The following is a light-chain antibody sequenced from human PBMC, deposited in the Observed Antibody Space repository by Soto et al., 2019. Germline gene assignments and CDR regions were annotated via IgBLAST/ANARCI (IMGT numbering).Light chain of an antibody. CDR2: EVS. Sequence: QCLLRHPAAVSWSPGRAITISCTGTSSDVGGYNYVSWYQQHRGKAPKLMIYEVSNRPSGVSNRFSGSKSGHTASLTISGLHSEDEADYLCTSYTSSTNPHVFGTGTKVTVL. V-gene: IGLV2-14*01. CDR1: SSDVGGYNY. J-gene: IGLJ1*01. CDR3: TSYTSSTNPHV.